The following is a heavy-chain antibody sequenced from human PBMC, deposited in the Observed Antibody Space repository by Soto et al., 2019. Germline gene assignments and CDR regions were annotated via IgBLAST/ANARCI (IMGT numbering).Heavy chain of an antibody. D-gene: IGHD1-7*01. V-gene: IGHV1-69*01. CDR1: GGTFDNFI. J-gene: IGHJ6*04. CDR3: ARNRTISSSLRKYSGMAV. Sequence: QVQLVQSGAEVKEPGSSVRVSCKASGGTFDNFIMNWVRQTPGQGLEWMGGIVPMLGTPTYAEKFKGRVTISATGQTGTLYIELTSLRSEAAVIYYGARNRTISSSLRKYSGMAVWGEWTTVTCSS. CDR2: IVPMLGTP.